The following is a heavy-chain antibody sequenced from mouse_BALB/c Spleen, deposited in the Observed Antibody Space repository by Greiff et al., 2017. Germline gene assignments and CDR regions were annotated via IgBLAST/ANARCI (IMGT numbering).Heavy chain of an antibody. V-gene: IGHV2-6-2*01. Sequence: QVQLQQSGPDLVAPSQSLSITCTVSGFSLTSYGVHWVRQPPGKGLEWLVVIWSDGSTTYNSALKSRLSISKDNSKSQVFLKMNSLQTDDTAMYYCARQEIYYGYDDYAMDYWGQGTSVTVSS. D-gene: IGHD2-2*01. CDR3: ARQEIYYGYDDYAMDY. CDR2: IWSDGST. CDR1: GFSLTSYG. J-gene: IGHJ4*01.